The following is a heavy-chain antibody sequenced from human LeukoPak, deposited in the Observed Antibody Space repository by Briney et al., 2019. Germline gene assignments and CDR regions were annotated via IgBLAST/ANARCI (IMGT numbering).Heavy chain of an antibody. Sequence: GGSLRLSCAASGFTFSNYAMNWVRQAPGKGLEWVSLISGSTGSTYYADSVKGRFSISRDNSKNTVYLQMNSLETEDTAVYYCATSYYDSSGYRHWGQGTLVTVSS. CDR2: ISGSTGST. CDR3: ATSYYDSSGYRH. V-gene: IGHV3-23*01. CDR1: GFTFSNYA. J-gene: IGHJ4*02. D-gene: IGHD3-22*01.